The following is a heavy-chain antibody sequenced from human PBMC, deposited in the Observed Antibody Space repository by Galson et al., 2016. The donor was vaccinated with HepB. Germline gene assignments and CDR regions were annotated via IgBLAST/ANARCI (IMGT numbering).Heavy chain of an antibody. CDR3: VKDVVGPIFRVVSNLDY. D-gene: IGHD3-3*01. CDR2: IGSDGTTT. V-gene: IGHV3-64D*06. Sequence: SLRLSCAASGFTFSNYAMHWVRQAPETGLEYVSAIGSDGTTTYYSDSFRGRFTISRDNSKSTLYLQMNSLRADDTAVYYCVKDVVGPIFRVVSNLDYWGQGTLVTVSS. CDR1: GFTFSNYA. J-gene: IGHJ4*02.